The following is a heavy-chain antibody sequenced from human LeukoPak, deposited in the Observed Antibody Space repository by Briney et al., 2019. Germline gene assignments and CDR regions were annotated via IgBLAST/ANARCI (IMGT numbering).Heavy chain of an antibody. CDR1: GGSFSGYY. CDR2: INHSGST. V-gene: IGHV4-34*01. CDR3: AGRGYYYDSSGYRYYYYYMDV. D-gene: IGHD3-22*01. Sequence: SETLSLTCAVYGGSFSGYYWSWIRQPPGKGLEWIGEINHSGSTNYNPSLRSRVTISVDTSKNQFSLKLSSVTAADTAVYYCAGRGYYYDSSGYRYYYYYMDVWGKGPRSPSP. J-gene: IGHJ6*03.